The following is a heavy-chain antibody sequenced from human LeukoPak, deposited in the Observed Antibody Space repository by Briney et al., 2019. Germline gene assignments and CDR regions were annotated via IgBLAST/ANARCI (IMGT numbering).Heavy chain of an antibody. CDR2: FDPEDGET. CDR1: GYTLTELS. CDR3: ATYCSSTSCSRDAFDI. D-gene: IGHD2-2*01. J-gene: IGHJ3*02. V-gene: IGHV1-24*01. Sequence: ASVKVSCKVSGYTLTELSMHWVRQAPGKGLEWMGGFDPEDGETTYAQKFQGRVTMTEDTSTDTAYMELSSLRSEDTAVYYCATYCSSTSCSRDAFDIWGQGTMVTVSS.